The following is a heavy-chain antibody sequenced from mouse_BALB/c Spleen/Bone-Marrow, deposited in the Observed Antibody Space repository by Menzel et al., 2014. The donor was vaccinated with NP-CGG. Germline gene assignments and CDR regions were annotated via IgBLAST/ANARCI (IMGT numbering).Heavy chain of an antibody. D-gene: IGHD6-5*01. J-gene: IGHJ3*01. V-gene: IGHV2-4-1*01. CDR1: GFSITSYG. CDR3: ARNSYVPFAY. Sequence: QVQLQQSGPGLVQPSQSLSITCTVSGFSITSYGVHWVRQSPGKGLEWLGMIWSGGSTDYNAAFISRLSISKDNSKSQVFFKMNSLQPDDTAIYYCARNSYVPFAYWGQGTLVTVSA. CDR2: IWSGGST.